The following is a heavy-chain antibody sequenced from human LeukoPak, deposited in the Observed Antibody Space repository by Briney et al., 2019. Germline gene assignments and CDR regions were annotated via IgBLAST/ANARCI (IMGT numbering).Heavy chain of an antibody. CDR2: LYSGGST. D-gene: IGHD4-23*01. V-gene: IGHV3-66*01. CDR1: GLTVSSHY. CDR3: ARRPDYGGTPTFDY. Sequence: TGGSLRLSCAASGLTVSSHYMSWVRQAPGKGLEWVSVLYSGGSTYYVDSVKGRFTISRDNSKNTLYLQMNSLRVEDTAVYYCARRPDYGGTPTFDYWGQGTLVTVSS. J-gene: IGHJ4*02.